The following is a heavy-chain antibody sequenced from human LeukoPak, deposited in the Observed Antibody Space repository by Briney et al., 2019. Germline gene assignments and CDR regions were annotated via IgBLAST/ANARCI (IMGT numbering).Heavy chain of an antibody. CDR1: GDSISSSY. Sequence: SETLSLTCTVSGDSISSSYWSWIRQPPGKGLEWIGFIYYTGSTNYNPSLKSRVTTSVDTSKNQFSLKLRSVTAADTAVYYCAQGSSNRAKFDYWGQGTLVTVS. D-gene: IGHD1-14*01. J-gene: IGHJ4*02. CDR2: IYYTGST. CDR3: AQGSSNRAKFDY. V-gene: IGHV4-59*01.